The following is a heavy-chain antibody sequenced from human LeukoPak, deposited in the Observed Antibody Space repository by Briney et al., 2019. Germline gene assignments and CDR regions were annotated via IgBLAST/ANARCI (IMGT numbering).Heavy chain of an antibody. CDR1: GFTFSDYY. D-gene: IGHD2-2*01. CDR3: ARASRYCSSTSCTYCFDY. J-gene: IGHJ4*02. CDR2: ISSSGSTI. Sequence: PGGSLRLSCAASGFTFSDYYMSWIRQAPGKGLEWVSYISSSGSTIYYADSVKGRFTISRDNAKNSLYLQMNSLRAEDTAVYYCARASRYCSSTSCTYCFDYWGQGTLVTVSS. V-gene: IGHV3-11*01.